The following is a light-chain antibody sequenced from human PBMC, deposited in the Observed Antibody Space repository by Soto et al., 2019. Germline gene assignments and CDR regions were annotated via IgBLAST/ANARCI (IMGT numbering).Light chain of an antibody. V-gene: IGLV2-14*01. J-gene: IGLJ2*01. CDR1: SSDVGGYNY. Sequence: QSALTQPASVSGSPGQSITISCTGTSSDVGGYNYVSWYQQHPGKAPKLMIYDVSNRPPGVSDRFSGSKSGNTASLNISGLQAEDDADYSCSSYTSSSTLVVFGGGTKLTVL. CDR3: SSYTSSSTLVV. CDR2: DVS.